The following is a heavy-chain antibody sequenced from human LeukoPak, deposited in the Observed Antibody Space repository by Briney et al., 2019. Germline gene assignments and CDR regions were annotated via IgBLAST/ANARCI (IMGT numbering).Heavy chain of an antibody. CDR2: IYSDDST. CDR1: GFTVSSNY. D-gene: IGHD1-26*01. Sequence: GGSLRLSCAASGFTVSSNYMSWVRQAPGKGLEWVSVIYSDDSTYYADSVKGRFTISRDNSKNTLYLQMNSLRAEDTAVYYCARDAGQWELLPPGPVDYWGQGTLVTVSS. CDR3: ARDAGQWELLPPGPVDY. V-gene: IGHV3-66*01. J-gene: IGHJ4*02.